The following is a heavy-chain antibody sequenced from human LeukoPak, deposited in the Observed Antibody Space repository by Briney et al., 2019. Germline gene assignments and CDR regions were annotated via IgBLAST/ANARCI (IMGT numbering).Heavy chain of an antibody. CDR1: AYSFSTYW. CDR2: IYPADSDT. Sequence: GESLKISCKGSAYSFSTYWIGWVRQMPGKGLECMGIIYPADSDTRYSPSFEGQVTISADKSISTAYLQWSSLKASDTAMYYCARQFRYYDFWSGPTNYFDYWGQGTLVTVSS. V-gene: IGHV5-51*01. CDR3: ARQFRYYDFWSGPTNYFDY. D-gene: IGHD3-3*01. J-gene: IGHJ4*02.